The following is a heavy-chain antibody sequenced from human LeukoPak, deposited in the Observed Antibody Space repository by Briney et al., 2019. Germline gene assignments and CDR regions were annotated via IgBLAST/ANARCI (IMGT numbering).Heavy chain of an antibody. Sequence: PSETLSLTCAVYGGSFSGYYWSWIRQPPGKGLEWIGEINHSGSTNYNPSLKSRVTISVDTSKNQFSLKLGSVTAADTAVYYCARKPGDSSGYSYYFDYWGQGTLVTVSS. CDR2: INHSGST. D-gene: IGHD3-22*01. V-gene: IGHV4-34*01. CDR1: GGSFSGYY. CDR3: ARKPGDSSGYSYYFDY. J-gene: IGHJ4*02.